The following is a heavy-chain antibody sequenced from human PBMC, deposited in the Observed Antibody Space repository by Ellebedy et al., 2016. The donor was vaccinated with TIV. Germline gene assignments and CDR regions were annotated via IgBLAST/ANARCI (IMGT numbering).Heavy chain of an antibody. CDR3: ATDGSYGDYLSPAHAFEI. J-gene: IGHJ3*02. Sequence: GESLKISCAASRFSFRNYWMSWVRQAPGKGLEWVANMNQDGSQKYYVDSVKGRFTISRDNAKNSLYLEMNSLRAEDTAVYYCATDGSYGDYLSPAHAFEIWGQGTVVAVSS. CDR1: RFSFRNYW. CDR2: MNQDGSQK. V-gene: IGHV3-7*01. D-gene: IGHD4-17*01.